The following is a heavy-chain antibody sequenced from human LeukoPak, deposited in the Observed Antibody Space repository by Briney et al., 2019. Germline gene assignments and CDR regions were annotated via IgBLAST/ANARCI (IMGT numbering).Heavy chain of an antibody. V-gene: IGHV1-69*13. J-gene: IGHJ6*02. D-gene: IGHD3-10*01. Sequence: ASVKVSCKASGYTFTTYAMTWVRQAPGQGLEWMGGIIPIFGTANYAQKFQGRVTITADESTSTAYMELSSLRSEDTAVYYCARVTAGDYGSGSYYARPISYYYYGMDVWGQGTTVTVSS. CDR3: ARVTAGDYGSGSYYARPISYYYYGMDV. CDR2: IIPIFGTA. CDR1: GYTFTTYA.